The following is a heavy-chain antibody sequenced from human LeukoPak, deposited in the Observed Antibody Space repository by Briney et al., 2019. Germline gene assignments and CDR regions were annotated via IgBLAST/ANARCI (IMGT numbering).Heavy chain of an antibody. D-gene: IGHD3-9*01. J-gene: IGHJ6*02. V-gene: IGHV4-59*08. Sequence: SETLSLTCTVSGGSISSYYWSWIRQPPGKGLEWIGYIYYSGSTNYNPSLKSRVTISVDTSKNQFSLKLSSVTAADTAVYYCARHPASPHYDILTGYRYYYGMDVWGQGTTVTVS. CDR3: ARHPASPHYDILTGYRYYYGMDV. CDR1: GGSISSYY. CDR2: IYYSGST.